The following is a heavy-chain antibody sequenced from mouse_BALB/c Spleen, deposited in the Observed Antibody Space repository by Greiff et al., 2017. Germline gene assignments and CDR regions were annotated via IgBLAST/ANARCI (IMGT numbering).Heavy chain of an antibody. Sequence: VQLQQSGAELVRPGALVKLSCKASGFNIKDYYMHWVKQRPEQGLEWIGWIDPENGNTIYDPKFQGKASITADTSSNTAYLQLSSLTSEDTAVYYCARITTVVPYFDYWGQGTTLTVSS. CDR3: ARITTVVPYFDY. CDR2: IDPENGNT. CDR1: GFNIKDYY. D-gene: IGHD1-1*01. V-gene: IGHV14-1*02. J-gene: IGHJ2*01.